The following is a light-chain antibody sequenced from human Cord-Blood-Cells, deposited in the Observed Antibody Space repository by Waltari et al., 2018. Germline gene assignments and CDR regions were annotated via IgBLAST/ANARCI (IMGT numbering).Light chain of an antibody. V-gene: IGKV1-9*01. CDR3: QQLNSYPYS. CDR2: AAS. Sequence: DIQLTQSPSFLSASVGDRVTITCRASQGISSYLAWYQQKPGKAPKLLIYAASTLQSGVPSRFSSSESGTEFTLTISSLQPEDFATYYCQQLNSYPYSFGQGTKLEIK. CDR1: QGISSY. J-gene: IGKJ2*03.